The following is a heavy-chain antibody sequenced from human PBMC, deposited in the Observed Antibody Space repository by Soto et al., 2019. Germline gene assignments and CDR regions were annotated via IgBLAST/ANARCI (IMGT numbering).Heavy chain of an antibody. CDR3: ARDNGVGYPYYYYYYGMDV. Sequence: GHYLKLSYRGSGYKFTNYWINWVHQMYRVGLEWLGRIDPSDSYTKYNPSFQGHVTISADKSTSTAYLQMNSLRVEDSAVYYCARDNGVGYPYYYYYYGMDVWGQGTTVTVSS. CDR2: IDPSDSYT. D-gene: IGHD2-8*01. CDR1: GYKFTNYW. J-gene: IGHJ6*02. V-gene: IGHV5-10-1*01.